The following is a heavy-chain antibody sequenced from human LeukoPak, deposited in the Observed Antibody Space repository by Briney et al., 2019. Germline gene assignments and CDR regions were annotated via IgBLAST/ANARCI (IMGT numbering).Heavy chain of an antibody. J-gene: IGHJ3*02. CDR3: ARDYSSGWGLAFDI. V-gene: IGHV3-30*03. CDR2: ISYDGSNK. D-gene: IGHD6-19*01. Sequence: GRSLRLSCAASGFTFSSYGMHWVRQAPGKGLEWVAVISYDGSNKYYADSVKGRFTISRDNAKNSLYLQMNSLEDEDTAVYYCARDYSSGWGLAFDIWGQGTMVTVSS. CDR1: GFTFSSYG.